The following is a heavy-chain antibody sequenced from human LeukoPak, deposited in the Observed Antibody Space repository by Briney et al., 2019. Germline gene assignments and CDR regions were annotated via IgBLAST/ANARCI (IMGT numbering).Heavy chain of an antibody. V-gene: IGHV3-49*03. D-gene: IGHD2-15*01. CDR3: TRDMKCSGGSCHSDY. CDR1: GFTFGDYA. J-gene: IGHJ4*02. Sequence: PGGSLRLSCTASGFTFGDYAMSWFSQAPGKGLEWVGFIRSKAYGGTTEYAASVKGRFTISRDESKSIAYLQMNSLKTEDTAVYYCTRDMKCSGGSCHSDYWGQGTLATVSS. CDR2: IRSKAYGGTT.